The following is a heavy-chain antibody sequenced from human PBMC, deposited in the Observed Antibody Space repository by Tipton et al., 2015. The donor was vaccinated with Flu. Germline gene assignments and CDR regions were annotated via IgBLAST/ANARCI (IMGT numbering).Heavy chain of an antibody. V-gene: IGHV4-4*07. CDR3: ARHMKDYGAAPFDY. Sequence: TLSLTCTVSGGSISSYYWSWIRQPAGKGLEWIGRIYTSGSTNYNPSLKSRVTISVDTSKNQFSLKLSSVTAADTAVYYCARHMKDYGAAPFDYWGQGTLVTVSS. CDR1: GGSISSYY. D-gene: IGHD4-17*01. J-gene: IGHJ4*02. CDR2: IYTSGST.